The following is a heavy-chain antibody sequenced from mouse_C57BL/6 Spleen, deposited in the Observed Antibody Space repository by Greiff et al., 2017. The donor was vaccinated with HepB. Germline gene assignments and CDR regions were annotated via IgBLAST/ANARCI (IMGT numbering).Heavy chain of an antibody. D-gene: IGHD2-4*01. V-gene: IGHV2-2*01. CDR2: ICSGGST. Sequence: QVQLQQSGPGLVQPSQSLSITCTVSGFSLTSYGVHWVRQSPGKGLEWLGVICSGGSTDYNAAFISRLSISKDNSKSQVFFKMNSLQADDTAIYYCARKGYDYGGMDYWGQGTSVTVSS. CDR3: ARKGYDYGGMDY. J-gene: IGHJ4*01. CDR1: GFSLTSYG.